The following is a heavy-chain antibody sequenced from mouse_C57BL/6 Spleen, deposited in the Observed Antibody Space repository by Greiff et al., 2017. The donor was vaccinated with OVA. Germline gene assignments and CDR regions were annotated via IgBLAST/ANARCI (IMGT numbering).Heavy chain of an antibody. J-gene: IGHJ2*01. Sequence: QEQLKQPGAELVKPGASVKMSCKASGYTFTSYWITWVKQRPGQGLEWIGDIYPGSGSTNYNEKFKSKATLTVDTSSSTAYMQLSSLTSEDSAVYYCARWVTEGIYDGYPYYFDYWGQGTTLTVSS. V-gene: IGHV1-55*01. CDR3: ARWVTEGIYDGYPYYFDY. CDR1: GYTFTSYW. CDR2: IYPGSGST. D-gene: IGHD2-3*01.